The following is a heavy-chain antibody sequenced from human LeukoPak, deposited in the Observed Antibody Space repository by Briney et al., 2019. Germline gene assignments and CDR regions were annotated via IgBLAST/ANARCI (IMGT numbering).Heavy chain of an antibody. Sequence: SETLSLTCTVAGGSISSYYWSWIRQPAGKGLEWIGRIYTSGSTNYNPSLKSRVTISVDTSKIQFSLKLNSVTAADTAVYYCARFEGYDFLTGYAYYFDHWGQGTLVTVSS. CDR1: GGSISSYY. CDR2: IYTSGST. D-gene: IGHD3-9*01. CDR3: ARFEGYDFLTGYAYYFDH. V-gene: IGHV4-4*07. J-gene: IGHJ4*02.